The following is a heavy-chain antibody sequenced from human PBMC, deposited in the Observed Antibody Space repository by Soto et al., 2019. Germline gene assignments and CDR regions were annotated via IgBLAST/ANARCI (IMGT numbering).Heavy chain of an antibody. V-gene: IGHV3-53*01. CDR3: ARGGYDFWSGYYPYFDY. D-gene: IGHD3-3*01. CDR2: IYSGGST. J-gene: IGHJ4*02. Sequence: GGSLRLSCAASGFTVSSNYMSWVRQAPGKGLEWVSVIYSGGSTYYADSVKGRFTISRDNSKNTLYLQMNSLRAEDTAVYYCARGGYDFWSGYYPYFDYWGQGTLVTVSS. CDR1: GFTVSSNY.